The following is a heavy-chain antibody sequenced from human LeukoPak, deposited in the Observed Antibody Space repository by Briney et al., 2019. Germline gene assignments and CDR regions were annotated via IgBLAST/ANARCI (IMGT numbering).Heavy chain of an antibody. V-gene: IGHV3-23*01. CDR2: ITGSGSST. D-gene: IGHD2-2*01. CDR3: ARAMQYQLLRSEDFDY. J-gene: IGHJ4*02. CDR1: GFTFRSYG. Sequence: GGSLRLSCAASGFTFRSYGMSWVRQAPGKGLEWVSGITGSGSSTYYADSVKGRFTISRDNSKNTLYLQMNSLRSDDTAVYYCARAMQYQLLRSEDFDYWGQGTLVTVSS.